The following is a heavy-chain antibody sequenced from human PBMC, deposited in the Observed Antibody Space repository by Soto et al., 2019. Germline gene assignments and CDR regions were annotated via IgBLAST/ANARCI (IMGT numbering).Heavy chain of an antibody. CDR3: ARSITMVRGVIITDYYGMDV. D-gene: IGHD3-10*01. CDR1: GFTFSSYT. Sequence: EVHLLESGGGLVQPGGSLRLSCAASGFTFSSYTLNWVRRAPGKGLEWVATSSDRRTGNTHYSDSVRGRFTLSRDYSRNILFLQMDSLRAEDTAVYYCARSITMVRGVIITDYYGMDVWGQGTTVTVSS. CDR2: SSDRRTGNT. V-gene: IGHV3-23*01. J-gene: IGHJ6*02.